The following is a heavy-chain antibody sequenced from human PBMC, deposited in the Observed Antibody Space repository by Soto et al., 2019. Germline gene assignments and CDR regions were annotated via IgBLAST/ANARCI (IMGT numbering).Heavy chain of an antibody. D-gene: IGHD3-10*01. CDR1: GFTFSDRA. CDR3: AVSNYHGSGSPYDY. J-gene: IGHJ4*02. V-gene: IGHV3-23*01. CDR2: LTPRGFNT. Sequence: EVQLLESGGDLVQPGGSLRLSCAASGFTFSDRAMTWVRQAPGKGLEWVSALTPRGFNTYYTDSVRGRFTIYRDNSRNTLYPEMKSLRAEDTATYYFAVSNYHGSGSPYDYWGQGTLVAVSS.